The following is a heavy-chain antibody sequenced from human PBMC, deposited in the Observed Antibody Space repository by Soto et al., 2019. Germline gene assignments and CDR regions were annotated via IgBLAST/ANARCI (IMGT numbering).Heavy chain of an antibody. CDR2: IYWNDDK. D-gene: IGHD5-12*01. V-gene: IGHV2-5*01. CDR3: AHWIVATINYYYYYGMDV. CDR1: GFSLSTSGVG. Sequence: QITLKESGPTLVKPTQTLTLTCTFSGFSLSTSGVGVGWIRQPPGKALEWLALIYWNDDKRYSPSLKSRLTITKDNSKNQVVLTMTHMDPVDTATYYCAHWIVATINYYYYYGMDVWGQGTTVTVSS. J-gene: IGHJ6*02.